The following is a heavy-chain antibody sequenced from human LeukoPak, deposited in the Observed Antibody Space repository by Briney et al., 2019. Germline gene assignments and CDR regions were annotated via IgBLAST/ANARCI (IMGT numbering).Heavy chain of an antibody. CDR3: ARDETPYY. V-gene: IGHV3-48*03. CDR2: ISRSGNDI. CDR1: GFTFSSYE. J-gene: IGHJ4*02. Sequence: GGSLRLSCAASGFTFSSYEMNWVRQAPGKGLEWVSCISRSGNDIYYADSVKGRFTISRDNAKNSLYLQMNSLRAEDTAVYYCARDETPYYWGQGTLVTVS.